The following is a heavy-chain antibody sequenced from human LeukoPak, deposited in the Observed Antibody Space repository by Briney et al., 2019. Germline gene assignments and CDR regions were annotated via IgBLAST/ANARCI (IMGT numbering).Heavy chain of an antibody. CDR3: ARRGRGGSGFEDAFDI. D-gene: IGHD3-10*01. Sequence: GESLKISCKGSGYTFTSYWIGWVRQMPGKGLEWMGIIYPGDSDTTYSPSFQGQVTISADKSISTAYVQWSSLKASDSAIYYCARRGRGGSGFEDAFDIWGQGKMVTVSS. V-gene: IGHV5-51*01. J-gene: IGHJ3*02. CDR1: GYTFTSYW. CDR2: IYPGDSDT.